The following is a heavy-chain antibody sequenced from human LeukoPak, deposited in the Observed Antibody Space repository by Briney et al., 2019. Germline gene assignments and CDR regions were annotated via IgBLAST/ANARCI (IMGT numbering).Heavy chain of an antibody. CDR1: GFTFSSYE. D-gene: IGHD3-10*01. J-gene: IGHJ4*02. CDR3: ARAKITMVRGVIIRGPFHY. Sequence: GGSLRLSCAASGFTFSSYEMNWVRQAPGKGLEWVSYISSSGSTIYYADSVKGRFTISRATHKNSLYMQLNSLRAEDTAVYYCARAKITMVRGVIIRGPFHYWGQGTLVTVSS. CDR2: ISSSGSTI. V-gene: IGHV3-48*03.